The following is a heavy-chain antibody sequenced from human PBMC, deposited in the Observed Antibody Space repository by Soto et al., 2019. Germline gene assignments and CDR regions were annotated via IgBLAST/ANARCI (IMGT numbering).Heavy chain of an antibody. CDR1: GFTFSSYS. CDR3: ARPAAVDGTLPFY. J-gene: IGHJ4*02. CDR2: ISSSSSYI. V-gene: IGHV3-21*01. Sequence: GGSLRLSCAASGFTFSSYSMNWVRQAPGKGLEWVSSISSSSSYIYYADSVKGRFTISRDNAKNSLYLQMNSLRAEDTAVYYWARPAAVDGTLPFYWGQGTLVTVSS. D-gene: IGHD6-19*01.